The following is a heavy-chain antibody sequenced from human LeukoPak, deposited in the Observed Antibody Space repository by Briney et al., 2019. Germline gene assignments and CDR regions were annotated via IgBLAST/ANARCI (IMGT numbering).Heavy chain of an antibody. CDR3: ARRRIYYGSGSYGLKYYFGY. CDR2: INHSGST. V-gene: IGHV4-34*01. J-gene: IGHJ4*02. Sequence: SETLSLTCAVYGGSFSGYYWSWIRQPPGKGLEWIGEINHSGSTNYNPSLKSRVTISVDTSKNQFSLKLSSVTAADTAVYYCARRRIYYGSGSYGLKYYFGYWGQGTLVTVSS. CDR1: GGSFSGYY. D-gene: IGHD3-10*01.